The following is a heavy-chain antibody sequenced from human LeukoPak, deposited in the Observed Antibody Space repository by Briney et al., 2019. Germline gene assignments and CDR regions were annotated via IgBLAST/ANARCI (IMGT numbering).Heavy chain of an antibody. J-gene: IGHJ6*02. V-gene: IGHV4-39*02. CDR2: IYYSGPT. Sequence: SETLSLTCSVTGGSLSSSSHYWVWIRQPPGNGLEWIGSIYYSGPTFYNPSLKSRLTISVDTSKSQFSLKLTSVTAADTAVYYCARDDRSSTSSLQYFYNYYGMDVWGQGTTVTVSS. CDR3: ARDDRSSTSSLQYFYNYYGMDV. D-gene: IGHD6-13*01. CDR1: GGSLSSSSHY.